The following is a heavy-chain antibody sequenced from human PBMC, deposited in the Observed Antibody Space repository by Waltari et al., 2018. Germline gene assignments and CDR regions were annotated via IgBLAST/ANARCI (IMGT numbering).Heavy chain of an antibody. D-gene: IGHD3-16*01. Sequence: EVQLVESGGGLVQPGGSLRLSCAASGFTFSSYWMSWVRQAPGKGLEWVANIKQDGSEKYYVDSGKGRFTISRDNAKNSLYLQMNSLRAEDTAVYYCARALGLRKGGHYGMDVWAKGPRSPSP. CDR3: ARALGLRKGGHYGMDV. CDR1: GFTFSSYW. CDR2: IKQDGSEK. V-gene: IGHV3-7*01. J-gene: IGHJ6*02.